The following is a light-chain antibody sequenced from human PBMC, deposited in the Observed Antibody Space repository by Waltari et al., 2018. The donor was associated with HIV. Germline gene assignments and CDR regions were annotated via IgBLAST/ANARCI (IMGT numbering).Light chain of an antibody. J-gene: IGLJ1*01. CDR3: AAWDVSLRGAYV. V-gene: IGLV1-47*01. CDR1: SSDFGSNY. Sequence: QSVLTQPPSASGTPGPRVTISCSGASSDFGSNYVYWYQQLPGTAPKLLIYRNNQRPSGVPDRFSGSKSGTSASLAISGLRSEDEADYYCAAWDVSLRGAYVFGTGTKVAVL. CDR2: RNN.